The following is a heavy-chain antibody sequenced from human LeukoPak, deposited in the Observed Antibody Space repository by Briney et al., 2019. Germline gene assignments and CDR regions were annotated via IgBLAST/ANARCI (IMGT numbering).Heavy chain of an antibody. D-gene: IGHD3-16*02. CDR3: ARDQYDSVWGSYRPYFDF. Sequence: ASVKVSCKASGYTFSSYGISWVRQAPRQGLEWMGSISPYTGDTKYAERLQDRVIMTTDTSTRTAYMELRSLTSDDTAVFYCARDQYDSVWGSYRPYFDFWGQGTLVTVSS. V-gene: IGHV1-18*04. J-gene: IGHJ4*02. CDR2: ISPYTGDT. CDR1: GYTFSSYG.